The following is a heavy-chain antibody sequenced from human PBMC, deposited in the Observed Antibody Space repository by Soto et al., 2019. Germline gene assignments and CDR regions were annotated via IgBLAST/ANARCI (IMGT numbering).Heavy chain of an antibody. CDR1: GLTFNTYW. CDR3: ARDLFPHTASYLDS. CDR2: IKPDGSVV. V-gene: IGHV3-74*01. D-gene: IGHD2-21*02. J-gene: IGHJ4*02. Sequence: GGSLRLSCAASGLTFNTYWMHWVRQAPGKGPVWLSRIKPDGSVVSYADSVKGRFTISRDNAKNTLYLQMNSLRAEDTAVYYCARDLFPHTASYLDSWGQGSLLTVSS.